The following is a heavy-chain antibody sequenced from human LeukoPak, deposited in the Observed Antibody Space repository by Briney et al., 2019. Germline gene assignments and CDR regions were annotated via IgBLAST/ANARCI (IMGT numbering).Heavy chain of an antibody. CDR3: ARGGGGNLDY. Sequence: GESLKISCKGSGYSFTNYWIAWVRQMPGKGLEWMGIIYPDDSNTKYSPSFQGQVTISADKSVSTAYLQWSSLKASDTAVYYCARGGGGNLDYWGQGTLATVSS. J-gene: IGHJ4*02. CDR2: IYPDDSNT. CDR1: GYSFTNYW. D-gene: IGHD4-23*01. V-gene: IGHV5-51*01.